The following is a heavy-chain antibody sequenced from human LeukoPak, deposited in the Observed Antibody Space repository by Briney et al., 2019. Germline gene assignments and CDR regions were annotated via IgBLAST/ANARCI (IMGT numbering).Heavy chain of an antibody. Sequence: SQTLSLTCAVSGDSVSSDNATWNWIRQSPSRGLEWLGRTYFRSKWYNDFAASVRVRITINADTSKNQFSLQLNSVTPEDTAVYYCVRQREQVMLYYYFDLWGRGTLVTVSS. J-gene: IGHJ2*01. CDR3: VRQREQVMLYYYFDL. V-gene: IGHV6-1*01. D-gene: IGHD1-26*01. CDR2: TYFRSKWYN. CDR1: GDSVSSDNAT.